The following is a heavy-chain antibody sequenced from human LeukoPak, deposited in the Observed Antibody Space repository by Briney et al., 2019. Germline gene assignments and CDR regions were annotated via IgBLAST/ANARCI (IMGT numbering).Heavy chain of an antibody. V-gene: IGHV4-39*01. CDR2: IYYSGST. CDR3: ASRQELAPYYFDY. J-gene: IGHJ4*02. D-gene: IGHD6-13*01. Sequence: SETLSLTCTVSGGSISSSSYYWAWIRQPPGKGLEWFGSIYYSGSTYYNPSLKSRVTISVDTSKNQFSLKLSSVTAADTAVYYCASRQELAPYYFDYWGQGTLVTVSS. CDR1: GGSISSSSYY.